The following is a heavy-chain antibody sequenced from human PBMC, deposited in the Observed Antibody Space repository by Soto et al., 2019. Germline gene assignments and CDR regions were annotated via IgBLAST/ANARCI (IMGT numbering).Heavy chain of an antibody. V-gene: IGHV1-18*01. J-gene: IGHJ3*02. CDR1: GYIFTSYG. D-gene: IGHD3-10*01. CDR2: ISAYNGNT. Sequence: GASVKVSCKASGYIFTSYGISWVRQAPGQGLEWMGWISAYNGNTNYAQKVQGRVTMTTDTSTSTAYMELRSLGSDDTAVYYCARDWKLWFGDSNAFDIWGQGTMVTVSS. CDR3: ARDWKLWFGDSNAFDI.